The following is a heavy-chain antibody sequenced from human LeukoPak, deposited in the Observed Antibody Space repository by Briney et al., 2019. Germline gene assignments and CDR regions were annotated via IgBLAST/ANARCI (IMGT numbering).Heavy chain of an antibody. CDR1: GFTFSSYG. CDR3: ARDVAKDIAAAWYFDY. J-gene: IGHJ4*02. V-gene: IGHV3-33*01. D-gene: IGHD6-13*01. CDR2: IWYDGNNK. Sequence: PGGSLRLPCAASGFTFSSYGMHWVRQAPGKGLEWVAVIWYDGNNKYYADSVKGRFTISRDNSKNTLYLQMNSLRAEDTAVYYCARDVAKDIAAAWYFDYWGQGTLVTVSS.